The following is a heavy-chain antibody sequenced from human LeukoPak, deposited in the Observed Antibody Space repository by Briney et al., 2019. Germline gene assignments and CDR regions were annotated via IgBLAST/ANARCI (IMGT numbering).Heavy chain of an antibody. CDR3: ARGNLRYFDWLPQANWFDP. J-gene: IGHJ5*02. CDR2: ISAYNGNT. Sequence: GASVKVSCKASGYTFTSYGISWVRQAPGQGLEWMGWISAYNGNTNYAQKLQGRVTMTTDTSTSTAYMEQRSLRSDDTAVYYCARGNLRYFDWLPQANWFDPWGQGTLVTVSS. V-gene: IGHV1-18*01. CDR1: GYTFTSYG. D-gene: IGHD3-9*01.